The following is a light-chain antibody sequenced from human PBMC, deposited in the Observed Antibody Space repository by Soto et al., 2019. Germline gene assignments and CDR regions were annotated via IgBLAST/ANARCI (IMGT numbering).Light chain of an antibody. CDR3: IQSLQTAVT. V-gene: IGKV2-28*01. Sequence: DIVMTQSPLSLPVTPGEPASISCRSSQSLLHSNGYNYLDWYLQKPGQSPQLLIYLGSNRASGVPDRCSGSESGTQLTLKISRVEAEDVEVYYYIQSLQTAVTFGQGTRLESK. CDR1: QSLLHSNGYNY. CDR2: LGS. J-gene: IGKJ5*01.